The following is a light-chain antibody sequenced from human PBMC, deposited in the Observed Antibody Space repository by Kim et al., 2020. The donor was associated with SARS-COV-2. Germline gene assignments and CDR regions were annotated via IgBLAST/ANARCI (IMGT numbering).Light chain of an antibody. CDR3: CSLSGYWV. V-gene: IGLV2-8*01. CDR1: SSDVGGYNY. CDR2: EVS. J-gene: IGLJ3*02. Sequence: QSALTQPPSASGSPGQSVTIPCTGTSSDVGGYNYVSWYQQHAGKAPKLIIFEVSKRPSGVPNRFSGSKSGNTASLIVSGLQAEDEADYYCCSLSGYWVFGGGTQLTVL.